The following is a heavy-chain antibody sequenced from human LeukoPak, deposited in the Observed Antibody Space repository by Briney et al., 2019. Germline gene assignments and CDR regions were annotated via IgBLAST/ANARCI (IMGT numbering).Heavy chain of an antibody. V-gene: IGHV1-24*01. CDR2: FDPEDGET. J-gene: IGHJ4*02. CDR1: GYTLTELS. Sequence: ASVKVSCKVSGYTLTELSMHWVRQAPGKGLEWMGGFDPEDGETIYAQKFQGRVTMTEDTSTDTAYMELSSLRSEDTAVYYCATALRLRYIFDYWGQGTLVTVSS. CDR3: ATALRLRYIFDY. D-gene: IGHD5-12*01.